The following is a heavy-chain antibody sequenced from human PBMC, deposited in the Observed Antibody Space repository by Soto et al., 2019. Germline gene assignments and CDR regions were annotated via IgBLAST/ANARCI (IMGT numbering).Heavy chain of an antibody. Sequence: PGGSLRLSCAASGFTFSSYSMNWVRQAPGKGLGWVSSISSSSSYTYYADSVKGRFTISRDNAKNSLYLQMNSLRAEDTAVYYCARDTGGYYFDYWGQGTLVTVSS. V-gene: IGHV3-21*01. CDR1: GFTFSSYS. CDR2: ISSSSSYT. D-gene: IGHD3-16*01. J-gene: IGHJ4*02. CDR3: ARDTGGYYFDY.